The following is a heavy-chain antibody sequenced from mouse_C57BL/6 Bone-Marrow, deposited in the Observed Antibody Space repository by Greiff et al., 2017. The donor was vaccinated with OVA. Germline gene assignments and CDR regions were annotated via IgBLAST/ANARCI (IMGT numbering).Heavy chain of an antibody. CDR3: AKGEMPYCYAMDY. Sequence: QVQLQQSGPELVKPGASVKISCKASGYSFTSYYIHWVKQRPGQGLEWIGWIYPGSGNPKYNEKFKGKATLTADPSSSTAYMQLSSRTSEDSAVYYGAKGEMPYCYAMDYWGQGTSVTVSS. CDR1: GYSFTSYY. CDR2: IYPGSGNP. J-gene: IGHJ4*01. D-gene: IGHD1-3*01. V-gene: IGHV1-66*01.